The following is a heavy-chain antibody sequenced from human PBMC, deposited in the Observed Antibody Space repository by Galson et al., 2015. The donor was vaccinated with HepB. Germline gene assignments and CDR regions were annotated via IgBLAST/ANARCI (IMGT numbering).Heavy chain of an antibody. D-gene: IGHD2/OR15-2a*01. CDR1: GFGFSNYP. J-gene: IGHJ4*02. V-gene: IGHV3-30-3*01. CDR3: ATGGILLLAY. Sequence: SLRLSCAASGFGFSNYPMHWVRQAPGKGLEWVSAISFTGNNEYYAGSVKGRFTISRDNPKNTLFLQMSSLRVEDTAVYYCATGGILLLAYWGQGTLVTVSS. CDR2: ISFTGNNE.